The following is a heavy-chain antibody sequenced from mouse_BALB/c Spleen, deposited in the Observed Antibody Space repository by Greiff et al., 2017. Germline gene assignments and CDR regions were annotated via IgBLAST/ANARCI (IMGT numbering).Heavy chain of an antibody. Sequence: VQLQQSGAELVRPGTSVKISCKASGYTFTNYWLGWVKQRPGHGLEWIGDIYPGGGYTNYNEKFKGKATLTADTSSSTAYMQLSSLTSEDSAVYFCAREQGDFPYYFDYWGQGTTLTVSS. CDR2: IYPGGGYT. CDR3: AREQGDFPYYFDY. CDR1: GYTFTNYW. D-gene: IGHD3-3*01. V-gene: IGHV1-63*02. J-gene: IGHJ2*01.